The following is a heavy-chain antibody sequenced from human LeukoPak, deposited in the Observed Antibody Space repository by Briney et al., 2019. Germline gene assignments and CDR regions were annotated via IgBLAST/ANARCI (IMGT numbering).Heavy chain of an antibody. Sequence: PGGSLRLSCAASGFTFSNAWMSWVRQAPGKGLEWVGRIKSKTDGGTTDYAAPVKGRFTISRDDSKNTLYLQMNSLKTEDTAVYYCTTVLYPGYCSSTSCYFDYWGQGTLVTVSS. V-gene: IGHV3-15*01. CDR1: GFTFSNAW. D-gene: IGHD2-2*01. CDR3: TTVLYPGYCSSTSCYFDY. J-gene: IGHJ4*02. CDR2: IKSKTDGGTT.